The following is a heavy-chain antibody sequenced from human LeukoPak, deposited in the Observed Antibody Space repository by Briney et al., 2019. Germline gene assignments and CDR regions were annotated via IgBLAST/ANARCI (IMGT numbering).Heavy chain of an antibody. D-gene: IGHD3-22*01. CDR3: ARDYDRSGYYPDY. V-gene: IGHV1-2*02. CDR2: INLNSGGT. J-gene: IGHJ4*02. CDR1: GFTFTVYY. Sequence: GASVKVSCKASGFTFTVYYMHWVRQAPGQGLEWMGWINLNSGGTVYAQKFRGRVTMTRDTSISTAYMELSRLRSDDTAVYYCARDYDRSGYYPDYWGQGTLVTVSS.